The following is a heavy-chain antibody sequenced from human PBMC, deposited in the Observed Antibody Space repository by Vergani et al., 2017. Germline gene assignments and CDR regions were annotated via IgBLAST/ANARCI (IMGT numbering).Heavy chain of an antibody. CDR2: IYSGGST. CDR1: GFTVSSNY. D-gene: IGHD3-9*01. CDR3: ARAITYYDILTGYYQYYFDY. Sequence: EVQLVESGGGLIQPGGSLRLSCAASGFTVSSNYMSWVRQAPGKGLEWVSVIYSGGSTYYADSVKGRFTISRDNSKNTLYLQMNSLRAEDTAVYYCARAITYYDILTGYYQYYFDYWGQGTLVTVSS. V-gene: IGHV3-53*01. J-gene: IGHJ4*02.